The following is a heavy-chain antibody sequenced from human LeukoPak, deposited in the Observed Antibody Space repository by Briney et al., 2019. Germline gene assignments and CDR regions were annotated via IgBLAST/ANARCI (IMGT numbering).Heavy chain of an antibody. D-gene: IGHD3-3*01. Sequence: PSETLSLTRTVSGGSISSYYWSWIRQPAGKGLEWIGRIYTSGSTNYNPSLKSRVTMSVDTSKNQFSLKLSSVTAADTAVYYCATGGLYDFWSDYYYMDVWGKGTTVTVSS. CDR1: GGSISSYY. CDR3: ATGGLYDFWSDYYYMDV. V-gene: IGHV4-4*07. CDR2: IYTSGST. J-gene: IGHJ6*03.